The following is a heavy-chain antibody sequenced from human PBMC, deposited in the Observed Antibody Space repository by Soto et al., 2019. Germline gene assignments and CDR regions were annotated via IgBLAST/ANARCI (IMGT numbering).Heavy chain of an antibody. D-gene: IGHD3-16*01. CDR2: MNTYNGNA. J-gene: IGHJ4*01. CDR1: GYTFSDYG. CDR3: AGGFIPENY. Sequence: ASVKVSCKTSGYTFSDYGISWVRQAPGRGLEWMGWMNTYNGNAKYAQSFQGRVTLTTDASTRTVFVELTSLKFEDTAVYYCAGGFIPENYWG. V-gene: IGHV1-18*01.